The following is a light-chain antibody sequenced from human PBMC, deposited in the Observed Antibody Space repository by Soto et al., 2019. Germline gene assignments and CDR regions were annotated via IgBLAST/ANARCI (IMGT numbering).Light chain of an antibody. CDR3: QQYGTSPFT. CDR1: ERISSNF. J-gene: IGKJ3*01. V-gene: IGKV3-20*01. Sequence: PGDRATLSCRASERISSNFLAWSQQRPGQAPRLLIYGASTRASGIPDRFSGSGSGTDFALTISRLEPEDFAVFYCQQYGTSPFTFGPGTTVEIK. CDR2: GAS.